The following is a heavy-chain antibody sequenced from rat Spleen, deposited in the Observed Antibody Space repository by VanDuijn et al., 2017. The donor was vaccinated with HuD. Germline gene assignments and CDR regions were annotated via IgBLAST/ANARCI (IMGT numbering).Heavy chain of an antibody. CDR1: GFSLISNS. V-gene: IGHV2-1*01. CDR3: ARWKYTTDWFAF. CDR2: IWGDGST. Sequence: QVQLKESGPGLVQPSQTLSLTCTVSGFSLISNSVHWVRQPPGKGLEWMGGIWGDGSTDYNSVLKSRLSINRGTSKSQVFLEMSSLQTEDTAKYFCARWKYTTDWFAFWGQGTLVTVSS. J-gene: IGHJ3*01. D-gene: IGHD1-6*01.